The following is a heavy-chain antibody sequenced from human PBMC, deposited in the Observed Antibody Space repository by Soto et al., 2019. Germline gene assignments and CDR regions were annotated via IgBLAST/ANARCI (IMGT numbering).Heavy chain of an antibody. J-gene: IGHJ4*02. V-gene: IGHV3-30*18. CDR1: GFTFSSYG. CDR3: ANDYYASSGYSY. CDR2: ISRDGSSI. Sequence: QVQLVESGGGVVQPGRSLRLSCAASGFTFSSYGMHWVRQAPGKGLDWVAVISRDGSSIYYADSVKGRFTISRDNSKSTLYLQMNRLRAEDTAIYYWANDYYASSGYSYWGQGTLVTVSS. D-gene: IGHD3-22*01.